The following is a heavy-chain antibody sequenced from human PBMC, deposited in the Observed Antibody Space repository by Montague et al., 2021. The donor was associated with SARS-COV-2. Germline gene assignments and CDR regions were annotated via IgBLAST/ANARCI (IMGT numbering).Heavy chain of an antibody. D-gene: IGHD2-2*01. Sequence: SETLSLTCAVYGGSFSVYYWSWLRQSPRGGLEWIAEINHSGTANYNTSLKSRVSISVDTSKNQFTLKLTSVTAADTAMYYCAKEREVVRAARTLVAFDLWGQGTMVTVSS. J-gene: IGHJ3*01. CDR2: INHSGTA. CDR1: GGSFSVYY. CDR3: AKEREVVRAARTLVAFDL. V-gene: IGHV4-34*01.